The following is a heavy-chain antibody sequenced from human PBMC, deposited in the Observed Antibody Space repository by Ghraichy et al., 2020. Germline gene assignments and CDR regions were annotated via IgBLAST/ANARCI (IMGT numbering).Heavy chain of an antibody. CDR3: AKDYYGVGSRTFDY. CDR2: ISVSDAGTSDVST. D-gene: IGHD3-10*01. Sequence: GGSLRLSCAASGFTFKEYAMSWVRQTPGKGLEWVSAISVSDAGTSDVSTYYAESVKGRFTISRANSKQTLYLQMDSLRAEDTAVYYCAKDYYGVGSRTFDYWGQGTLVTVSS. CDR1: GFTFKEYA. V-gene: IGHV3-23*01. J-gene: IGHJ4*02.